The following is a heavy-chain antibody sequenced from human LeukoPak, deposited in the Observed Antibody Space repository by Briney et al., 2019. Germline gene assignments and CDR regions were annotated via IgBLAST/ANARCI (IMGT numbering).Heavy chain of an antibody. D-gene: IGHD3-22*01. J-gene: IGHJ6*03. CDR2: IIPIFGTA. Sequence: ASVKVSCKASGYAFTSYDINWVRQATGQGLEWMGGIIPIFGTANYAQKFQGRVTITTDESTSTAYMELSSLRSEDTAVYYCARAQTYYYDSSGYTYYYYYMDVWGKGTTVTVSS. V-gene: IGHV1-69*05. CDR3: ARAQTYYYDSSGYTYYYYYMDV. CDR1: GYAFTSYD.